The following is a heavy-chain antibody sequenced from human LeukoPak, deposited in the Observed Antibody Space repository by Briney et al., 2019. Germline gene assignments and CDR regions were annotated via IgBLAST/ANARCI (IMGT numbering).Heavy chain of an antibody. V-gene: IGHV1-69*04. D-gene: IGHD3-16*01. CDR3: ARDSLSGAAGGS. Sequence: GASVKVSCKASGGTFSSYAISRVRQAPGQGLEWMGRIIPILGIANYAQKFQGRVTITADKSTSTAYMELSSLRSEDTAVYYCARDSLSGAAGGSWGQGTLVTVSS. J-gene: IGHJ4*02. CDR1: GGTFSSYA. CDR2: IIPILGIA.